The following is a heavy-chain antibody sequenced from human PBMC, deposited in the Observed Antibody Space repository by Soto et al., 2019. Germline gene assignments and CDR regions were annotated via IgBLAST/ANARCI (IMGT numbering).Heavy chain of an antibody. D-gene: IGHD5-12*01. J-gene: IGHJ4*02. CDR3: VKYAYSGYGNFDY. CDR2: LSDSGGST. V-gene: IGHV3-23*01. Sequence: EVQLLESGGGLVQPGGSLRLSCAASGFTFSSYAMTWVRQAPGKGLKWVSSLSDSGGSTYYADSVKGRFTISRDNSKNTLYLQMNSLRAEDTALYYCVKYAYSGYGNFDYWGQGTLVTVSS. CDR1: GFTFSSYA.